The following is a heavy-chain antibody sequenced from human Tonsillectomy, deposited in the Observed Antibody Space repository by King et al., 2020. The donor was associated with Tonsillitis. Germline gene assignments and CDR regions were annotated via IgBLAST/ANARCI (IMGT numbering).Heavy chain of an antibody. V-gene: IGHV4-39*07. D-gene: IGHD2-2*01. J-gene: IGHJ4*02. CDR3: ASGSSWGLVDY. CDR1: GGSISSSSYY. CDR2: LYYSRST. Sequence: QLQESGPGLVKPSETLSLSCTVSGGSISSSSYYWGWIRQPPGKGLEWIGSLYYSRSTAYNPSLKSRVTLSVDTSKNQFSLKLSSVTAADTAVYYCASGSSWGLVDYWGQGTLVTVSS.